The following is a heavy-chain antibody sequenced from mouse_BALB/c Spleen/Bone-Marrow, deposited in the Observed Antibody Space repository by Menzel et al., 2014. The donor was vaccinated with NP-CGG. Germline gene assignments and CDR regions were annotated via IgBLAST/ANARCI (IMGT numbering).Heavy chain of an antibody. J-gene: IGHJ4*01. Sequence: EVMLVESGPSLVKPSQTLSLTCSVTGDSITSGYWNWIRKFPGNKLEYMGYISYSGSTYYNPSLKSRISITRDTSKNQYYLQLYSVTTEDTATYYCARRKARRWAMDYWGQGTSVTVSS. CDR2: ISYSGST. V-gene: IGHV3-8*02. CDR3: ARRKARRWAMDY. D-gene: IGHD2-14*01. CDR1: GDSITSGY.